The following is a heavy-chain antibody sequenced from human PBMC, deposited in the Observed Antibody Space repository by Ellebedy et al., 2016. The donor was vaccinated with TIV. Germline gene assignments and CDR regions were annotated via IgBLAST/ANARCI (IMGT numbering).Heavy chain of an antibody. CDR1: GFTFSNSW. CDR2: ITGNGRGT. CDR3: TREHWSSLPS. J-gene: IGHJ5*02. D-gene: IGHD3-3*01. Sequence: PGGSLRLSCAASGFTFSNSWVHWVRQVPGKGLVWVSGITGNGRGTNYADSVRGRFVISRDNAKNILYLQMNSLGADDTAVYYCTREHWSSLPSWGQGTLVTVSS. V-gene: IGHV3-74*01.